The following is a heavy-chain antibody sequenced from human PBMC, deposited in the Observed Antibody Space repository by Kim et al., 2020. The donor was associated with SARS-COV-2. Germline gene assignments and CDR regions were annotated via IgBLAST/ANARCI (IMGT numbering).Heavy chain of an antibody. V-gene: IGHV3-21*01. D-gene: IGHD6-19*01. Sequence: GGSLRLSCVASGFTFSSYSMNWVRQAPGKGLEWGSSIGSSNIYKYYEGSVKGRFTISRDNAKNSLYLQLNGLRAEDTAVYYCARGRGTVVAGTSAAGDYWGQGTLVTVSS. CDR1: GFTFSSYS. CDR3: ARGRGTVVAGTSAAGDY. J-gene: IGHJ4*02. CDR2: IGSSNIYK.